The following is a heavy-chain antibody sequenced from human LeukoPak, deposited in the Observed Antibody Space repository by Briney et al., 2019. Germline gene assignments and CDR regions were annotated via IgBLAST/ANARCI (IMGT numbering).Heavy chain of an antibody. V-gene: IGHV1-18*01. D-gene: IGHD6-13*01. J-gene: IGHJ4*01. CDR2: ISAYNGNT. Sequence: ASVMVSCKASGYTFTSYGISWVRQAPGQGLEWMGWISAYNGNTNYAQKLQGRVTMTTDTSTSTAYMELRSLISDDTAVYYCVRDDYSNSWFDYWGHGTLVTVSS. CDR3: VRDDYSNSWFDY. CDR1: GYTFTSYG.